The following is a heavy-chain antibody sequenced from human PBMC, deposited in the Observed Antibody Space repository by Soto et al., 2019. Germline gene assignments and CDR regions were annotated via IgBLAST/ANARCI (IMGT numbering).Heavy chain of an antibody. CDR3: ARRIVKGGAHAFDI. CDR2: ITNSNSAI. V-gene: IGHV3-11*01. D-gene: IGHD1-26*01. Sequence: VGSLRLSCAASGFTFSDYYMSWIRQAPGKGLEWVSYITNSNSAIYYADSVKGRFTISRDNAKNTLYLQMNSLRAEDTALYYCARRIVKGGAHAFDIWGQGTMVTVSS. J-gene: IGHJ3*02. CDR1: GFTFSDYY.